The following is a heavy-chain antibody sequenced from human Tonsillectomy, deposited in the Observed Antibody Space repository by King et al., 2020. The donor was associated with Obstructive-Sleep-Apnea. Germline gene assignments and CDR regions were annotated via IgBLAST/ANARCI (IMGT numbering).Heavy chain of an antibody. V-gene: IGHV2-70*04. D-gene: IGHD1-26*01. Sequence: TLKESGPALVKPPQTLTLTCTFSGFSLSTSGMCVTWIRQPPGKALEWLARIDWDDDKFYRPSLKTRLTISKDTSKNQVVLRMTNMDPVDTATYYCARIRPQYSGSYIDYWGQGTLVTVSS. CDR1: GFSLSTSGMC. CDR2: IDWDDDK. J-gene: IGHJ4*02. CDR3: ARIRPQYSGSYIDY.